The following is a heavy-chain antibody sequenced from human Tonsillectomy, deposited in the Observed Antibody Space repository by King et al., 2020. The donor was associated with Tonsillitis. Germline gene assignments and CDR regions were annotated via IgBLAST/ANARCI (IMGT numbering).Heavy chain of an antibody. V-gene: IGHV4-39*01. CDR2: IHYSGST. Sequence: QLQESGPGLVKPSETLSLTCTVSGVSSSSRSFYWGCIRHPPGKGLEWIGRIHYSGSTYYNPSLKSRVTISVYTSKNQFSLRLSSVTAADTAVYYCARLDYWGQGTLVTVSS. CDR3: ARLDY. J-gene: IGHJ4*02. CDR1: GVSSSSRSFY.